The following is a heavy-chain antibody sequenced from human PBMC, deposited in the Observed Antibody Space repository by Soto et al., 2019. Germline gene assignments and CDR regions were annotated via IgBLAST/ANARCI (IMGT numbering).Heavy chain of an antibody. J-gene: IGHJ4*02. D-gene: IGHD4-17*01. CDR2: ISYDGSNK. V-gene: IGHV3-30*18. Sequence: VQLVESGGGVVQPGRSLRLSCAASGFTFSRYGMHWVRQAPGKGLGWVAVISYDGSNKNYTDSVKGRFTVSGDNSKNTLYLSLTSVRAEDTAGYYCAKGGGHGLPVRTDCAFWCQGTVVTVSS. CDR3: AKGGGHGLPVRTDCAF. CDR1: GFTFSRYG.